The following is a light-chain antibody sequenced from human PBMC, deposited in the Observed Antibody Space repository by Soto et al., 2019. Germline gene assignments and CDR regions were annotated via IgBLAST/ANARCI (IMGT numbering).Light chain of an antibody. V-gene: IGKV1-27*01. J-gene: IGKJ5*01. CDR2: AAS. CDR1: QGISHD. CDR3: QKYNTAPLT. Sequence: DIQMTQSPSSXSASVGDRVTITCRASQGISHDLAWYQQKPGKVPKXMIYAASTLQSGVPSRFSGSGSGTDCTLTISGLHPEDVATYYCQKYNTAPLTLGQGTRLEIK.